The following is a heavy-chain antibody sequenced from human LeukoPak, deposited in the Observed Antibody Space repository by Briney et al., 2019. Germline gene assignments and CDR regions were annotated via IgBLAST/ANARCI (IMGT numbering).Heavy chain of an antibody. Sequence: GGSLRLSCAASGISFSSNYMSWVRQAPGKGLQWVSVIYVDGSTYYADSVKGRITISRDNSRNTLYLQMNSLRAEDTAVYYCARDLATRQRTGLYDSWGQGALVTVSS. J-gene: IGHJ4*02. CDR2: IYVDGST. CDR1: GISFSSNY. D-gene: IGHD3-16*02. CDR3: ARDLATRQRTGLYDS. V-gene: IGHV3-66*01.